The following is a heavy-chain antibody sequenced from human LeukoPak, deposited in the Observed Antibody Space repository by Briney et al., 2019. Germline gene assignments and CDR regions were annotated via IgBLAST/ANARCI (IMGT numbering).Heavy chain of an antibody. V-gene: IGHV3-43*02. CDR1: GFTFDDYA. J-gene: IGHJ4*02. Sequence: PGGSLRLSCAAAGFTFDDYAMDWVRQAPGKGLEWVSLISGDGGSTYYADSVKGRFTISRDNSKNSLYLQMNSLRTEDTALYYCAKDRHPGGYYASWGQGTLVTVSS. CDR2: ISGDGGST. CDR3: AKDRHPGGYYAS. D-gene: IGHD3-22*01.